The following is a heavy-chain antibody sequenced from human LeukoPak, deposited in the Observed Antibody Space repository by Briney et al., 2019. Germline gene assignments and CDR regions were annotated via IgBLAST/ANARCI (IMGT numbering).Heavy chain of an antibody. D-gene: IGHD6-19*01. J-gene: IGHJ4*02. V-gene: IGHV1-24*01. CDR3: ATAGYSSGWYYFDN. CDR2: FDPEDGET. Sequence: GASVKVSCKVSGYTLTELSMHWVRQAPGKGLEWMGGFDPEDGETIYAQKFQGRVTMTEDTSTDTAYMELSSLRSEDTAVYYCATAGYSSGWYYFDNWGQGTLVTVSS. CDR1: GYTLTELS.